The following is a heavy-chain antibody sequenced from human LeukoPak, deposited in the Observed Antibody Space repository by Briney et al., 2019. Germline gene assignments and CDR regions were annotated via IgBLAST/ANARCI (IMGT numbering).Heavy chain of an antibody. D-gene: IGHD4-17*01. CDR3: ARDPGDYGDYDY. V-gene: IGHV1-2*02. CDR2: INPNSGGT. Sequence: ASVTVSCTASGYTFTVYYMHWVRQAPGQGLEWMGWINPNSGGTNYAQQFQGRVTMTRDTSISTAYMEVSRLRSDGTAVYYCARDPGDYGDYDYGGQGTLVTVS. CDR1: GYTFTVYY. J-gene: IGHJ4*02.